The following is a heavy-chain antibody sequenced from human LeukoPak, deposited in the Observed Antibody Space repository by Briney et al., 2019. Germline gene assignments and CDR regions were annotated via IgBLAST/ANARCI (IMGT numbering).Heavy chain of an antibody. D-gene: IGHD6-19*01. J-gene: IGHJ4*02. Sequence: ASVKVSCKASGGTFSSYAISWVRQAPGQGLEWMGGIIPIFGTANYAQKFQGRVTIIADESTSTGYMEVSSLRSEDTAVYYCARGHKQWLETSFDYWGQGTLVTVSS. V-gene: IGHV1-69*13. CDR2: IIPIFGTA. CDR3: ARGHKQWLETSFDY. CDR1: GGTFSSYA.